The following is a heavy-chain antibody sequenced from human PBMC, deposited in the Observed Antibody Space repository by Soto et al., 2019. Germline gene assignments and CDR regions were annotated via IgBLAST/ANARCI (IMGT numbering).Heavy chain of an antibody. V-gene: IGHV3-30*18. CDR1: GFTFSSYG. Sequence: GGSLRLSCAASGFTFSSYGMHWVRQAPGKGLEWVAVISYDGSNKYYADSVKGRFTISRDNSKNTLYLQMNSLRAEDTAVYYCAKVPSPYDFWSGYYPPPELYGMDVWGQGTTVTVSS. D-gene: IGHD3-3*01. CDR2: ISYDGSNK. CDR3: AKVPSPYDFWSGYYPPPELYGMDV. J-gene: IGHJ6*02.